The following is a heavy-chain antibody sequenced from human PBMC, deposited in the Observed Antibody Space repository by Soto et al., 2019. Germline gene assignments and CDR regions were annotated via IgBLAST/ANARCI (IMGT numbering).Heavy chain of an antibody. Sequence: QVQLVESGGGVVQPGRSLRLSCAASGFTFSSYGMHWVRQATGKGLEWVAVISYDGSNKYYADSVKGRFTISRDNSKNTLYLQMNSLRAEDTAVYYCAKAPSEAVADHFDYWGQGTLVTVSS. CDR3: AKAPSEAVADHFDY. CDR1: GFTFSSYG. V-gene: IGHV3-30*18. D-gene: IGHD6-19*01. J-gene: IGHJ4*02. CDR2: ISYDGSNK.